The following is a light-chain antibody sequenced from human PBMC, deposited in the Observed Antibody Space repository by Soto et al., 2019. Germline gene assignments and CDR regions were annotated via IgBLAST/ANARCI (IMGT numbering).Light chain of an antibody. CDR3: SSFTSYSTLV. J-gene: IGLJ2*01. CDR2: GNS. CDR1: SSNIGAGYD. V-gene: IGLV1-40*01. Sequence: QSVLTQPPSVSGAPGQRVTISCTGSSSNIGAGYDVHWYQQLPGTAPKLLIYGNSNRPSGVPDRFSGSKSGTSASLAITGLQAEDESDYYCSSFTSYSTLVFGGGTKLTVL.